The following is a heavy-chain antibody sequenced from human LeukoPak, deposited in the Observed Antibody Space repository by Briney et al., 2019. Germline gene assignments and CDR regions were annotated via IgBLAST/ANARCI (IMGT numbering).Heavy chain of an antibody. Sequence: GGSLRLSCAASGFTFSSYGMHWVREAPGKGLEWVAFMRYDGSNKYYADSVKGRFTISRDNSKNTLYLQMNSLRAEDTAVYYCARDAGSSWSQGYWGQGTLVTVSS. V-gene: IGHV3-30*02. CDR1: GFTFSSYG. CDR3: ARDAGSSWSQGY. D-gene: IGHD6-13*01. J-gene: IGHJ4*02. CDR2: MRYDGSNK.